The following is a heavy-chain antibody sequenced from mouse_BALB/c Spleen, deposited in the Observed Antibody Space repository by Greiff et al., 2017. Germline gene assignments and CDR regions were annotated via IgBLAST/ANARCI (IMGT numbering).Heavy chain of an antibody. J-gene: IGHJ1*01. CDR2: INPSNGGT. Sequence: VHLVESGAELVKPGASVKLSCKASGYTFTSYYMYWVKQRPGQGLEWIGEINPSNGGTNFNEKFKSKATLTVDKSSSTAYMQLSSLTSEDSAVYYCTRDYYYGSSYGGGWYFDVWGAGTTVTVSS. CDR1: GYTFTSYY. D-gene: IGHD1-1*01. V-gene: IGHV1S81*02. CDR3: TRDYYYGSSYGGGWYFDV.